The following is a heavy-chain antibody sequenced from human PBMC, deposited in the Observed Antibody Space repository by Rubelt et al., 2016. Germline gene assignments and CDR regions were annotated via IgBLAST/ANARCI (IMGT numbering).Heavy chain of an antibody. V-gene: IGHV5-10-1*01. CDR2: IDPSDSFT. J-gene: IGHJ6*02. CDR3: AGYSLGGCSSTGCYRSFFYYGMDV. Sequence: GKGLEWMGRIDPSDSFTHYNPSFQGHVTISTDTSISTAYLHWSSLKASDTAGYYCAGYSLGGCSSTGCYRSFFYYGMDVWGQGTTVTVSS. D-gene: IGHD2-2*02.